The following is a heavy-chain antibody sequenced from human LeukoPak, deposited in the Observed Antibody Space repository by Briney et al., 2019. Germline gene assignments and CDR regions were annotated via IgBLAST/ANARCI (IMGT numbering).Heavy chain of an antibody. J-gene: IGHJ4*02. CDR2: ISWDGGST. D-gene: IGHD2-2*02. CDR3: ASGYCSSTSCYTSFDY. V-gene: IGHV3-43D*03. Sequence: VGSLRLSCAASGFTFDDYAMHWVRQAPGKGLEWVSLISWDGGSTYYADSVKGRFTISRDNSKNSLYLQMNSLRAEDTALYYCASGYCSSTSCYTSFDYWGQGTLVTVSS. CDR1: GFTFDDYA.